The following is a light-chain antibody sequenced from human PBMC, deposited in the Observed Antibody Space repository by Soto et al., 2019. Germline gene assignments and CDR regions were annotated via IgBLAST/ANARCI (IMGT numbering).Light chain of an antibody. V-gene: IGKV1-5*01. J-gene: IGKJ1*01. CDR2: DAS. CDR3: QQYKSYSWT. Sequence: DIQMTQSPSTLSASVGDRVTITCRASQTISSWLAWYQQKPGKAPKLLIYDASSLESGVPSRFSGSGSGTEFTLTISSLQPGDFATYYCQQYKSYSWTFGQGTKVEIK. CDR1: QTISSW.